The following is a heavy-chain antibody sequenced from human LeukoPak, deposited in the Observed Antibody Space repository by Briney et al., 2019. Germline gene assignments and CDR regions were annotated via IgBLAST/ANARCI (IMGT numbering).Heavy chain of an antibody. CDR1: GFTFSSHW. CDR2: IKQDGSEK. D-gene: IGHD6-13*01. Sequence: PGGSLRLSCAASGFTFSSHWMSWVRQAPGKGLEWVANIKQDGSEKYYVDSVKGRFTISRDNAKNSLYLQMNSLRAEDTAVYYCATDSSSQVGYWGQGTLVTVSS. J-gene: IGHJ4*02. CDR3: ATDSSSQVGY. V-gene: IGHV3-7*01.